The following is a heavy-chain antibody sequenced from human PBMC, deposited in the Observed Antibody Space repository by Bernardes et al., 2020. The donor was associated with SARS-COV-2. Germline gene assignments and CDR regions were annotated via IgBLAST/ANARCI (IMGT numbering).Heavy chain of an antibody. Sequence: ASVKVSCKASGYTFTSYGISWVRQAPGQGLEWMGWISAYNGNTNYAQKLQGRVTMTTDTSTSTAYMELRSLRSDDTAVYYCARALQTFSSWYLDYWGQGTLVTVSS. CDR1: GYTFTSYG. CDR2: ISAYNGNT. V-gene: IGHV1-18*01. D-gene: IGHD6-13*01. CDR3: ARALQTFSSWYLDY. J-gene: IGHJ4*02.